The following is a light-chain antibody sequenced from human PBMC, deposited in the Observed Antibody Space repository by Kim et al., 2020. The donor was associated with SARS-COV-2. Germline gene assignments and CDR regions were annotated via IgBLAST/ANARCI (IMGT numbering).Light chain of an antibody. V-gene: IGKV3-15*01. CDR3: QQYNNWPPIT. CDR1: QSVSSD. CDR2: GAS. Sequence: SPGESATLSCRASQSVSSDLAWYQQKPGQAPRLLNYGASTRATGIPARFSGSGSGTEFTLTISSLQSEDFAVYYFQQYNNWPPITFGQGTRLEIK. J-gene: IGKJ5*01.